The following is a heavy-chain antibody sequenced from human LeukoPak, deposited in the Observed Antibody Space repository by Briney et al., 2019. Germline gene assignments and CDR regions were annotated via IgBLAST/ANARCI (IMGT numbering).Heavy chain of an antibody. Sequence: TGGSLRLSCAASGFTFTTYWMHWVRQAPGKGLVWVSHINSDGSITSYADSVKGRFTISRDNAKNTLYPQMNSLRAEDTAVYYCARAPSGWYFDYWGQGTLVTVSS. D-gene: IGHD6-19*01. V-gene: IGHV3-74*01. CDR3: ARAPSGWYFDY. CDR2: INSDGSIT. CDR1: GFTFTTYW. J-gene: IGHJ4*02.